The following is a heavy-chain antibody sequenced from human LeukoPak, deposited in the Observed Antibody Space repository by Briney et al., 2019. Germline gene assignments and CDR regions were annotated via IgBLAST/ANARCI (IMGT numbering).Heavy chain of an antibody. CDR1: GFTFSSYG. V-gene: IGHV3-21*01. CDR2: ISSSSSYI. Sequence: GGSLRLSCAASGFTFSSYGMSWVRQAPGKGLEWVSSISSSSSYIYYADSVKGRFTISRDNAKNSLYLQMNSLRAEDTAVYYCARDRAAAADGWFDPWGQGTLVTVSS. J-gene: IGHJ5*02. D-gene: IGHD6-13*01. CDR3: ARDRAAAADGWFDP.